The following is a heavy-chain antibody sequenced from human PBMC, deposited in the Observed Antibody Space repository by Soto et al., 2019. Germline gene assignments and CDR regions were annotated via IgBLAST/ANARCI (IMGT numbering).Heavy chain of an antibody. CDR3: ARGGLEPFDY. Sequence: GGSLRLSCAASGLNLGSYWMHWVRQAPGKGLVWVSRINDYGTTINYAESVEGRFTISRDDAKSEVYLQMNNLRAGDTAVYYCARGGLEPFDYWGQGALVTVSS. CDR2: INDYGTTI. V-gene: IGHV3-74*01. J-gene: IGHJ4*02. CDR1: GLNLGSYW. D-gene: IGHD1-1*01.